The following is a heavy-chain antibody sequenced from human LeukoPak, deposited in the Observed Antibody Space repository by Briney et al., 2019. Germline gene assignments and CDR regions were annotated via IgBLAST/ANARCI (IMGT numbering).Heavy chain of an antibody. Sequence: ASMKVSCKASGYTSTGYYMHWVRQAPGQGLEWMGWINSNSGGTNYAQKFQGRVTMTRDTSISTAYMELSRLRSDDTAVYYCARASSGYCSGGSCYSDYWGQGTLVTVSS. CDR1: GYTSTGYY. D-gene: IGHD2-15*01. CDR3: ARASSGYCSGGSCYSDY. J-gene: IGHJ4*02. CDR2: INSNSGGT. V-gene: IGHV1-2*02.